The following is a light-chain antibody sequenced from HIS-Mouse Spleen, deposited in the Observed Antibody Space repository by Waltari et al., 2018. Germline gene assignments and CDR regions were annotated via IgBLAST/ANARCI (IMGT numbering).Light chain of an antibody. CDR2: EDS. Sequence: SYELTQPPSVSVSPGQTARITCSGDALPKKYAYWYQQKSGQAPVLVIYEDSKRHSGIPERFSGSSSGTMATLTISGAQVEDEADYYSYSTDSSGNHRVFGGGTKLTVL. CDR1: ALPKKY. J-gene: IGLJ2*01. CDR3: YSTDSSGNHRV. V-gene: IGLV3-10*01.